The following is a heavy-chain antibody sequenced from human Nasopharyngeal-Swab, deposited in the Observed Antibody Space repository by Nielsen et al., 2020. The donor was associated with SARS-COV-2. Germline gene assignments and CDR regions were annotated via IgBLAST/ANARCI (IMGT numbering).Heavy chain of an antibody. CDR2: INHSGST. V-gene: IGHV4-34*01. J-gene: IGHJ6*02. D-gene: IGHD6-19*01. Sequence: WIRQPPGKGLEWIGEINHSGSTNYNPSLKSRVTISVDTSKNQFSLKLSSVTAADTAVYYCARGSKQWLARLSRYYYYGMDVWGQGTTVTVSS. CDR3: ARGSKQWLARLSRYYYYGMDV.